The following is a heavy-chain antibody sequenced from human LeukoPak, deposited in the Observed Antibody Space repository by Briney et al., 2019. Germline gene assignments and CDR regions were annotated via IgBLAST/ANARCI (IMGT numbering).Heavy chain of an antibody. CDR2: ISYDGSNE. CDR1: GFTFSGYG. Sequence: GGSLRLSCAASGFTFSGYGMHWVRQAPGKGLEWVAVISYDGSNEYYADSVKGRFTISRDNAKNSLYLQMNSLRAEDTAVYYCAIGYCSGGSCYEGISYFQHWGQGTLVTVSS. J-gene: IGHJ1*01. CDR3: AIGYCSGGSCYEGISYFQH. V-gene: IGHV3-30*03. D-gene: IGHD2-15*01.